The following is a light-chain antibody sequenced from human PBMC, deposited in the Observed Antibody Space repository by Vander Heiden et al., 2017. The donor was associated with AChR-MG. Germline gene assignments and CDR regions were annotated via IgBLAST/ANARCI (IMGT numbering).Light chain of an antibody. CDR1: QSVSSSY. V-gene: IGKV3-20*01. Sequence: DIVLTQSPGTLSLSPGERATLSCRASQSVSSSYLAWYQQKPGQAPRLLIYGASSRATRIPDRFSGSGSGTDFTLTISRLDPEDFAVYYCQQYGSSWWTFGQGTKVEIK. CDR2: GAS. CDR3: QQYGSSWWT. J-gene: IGKJ1*01.